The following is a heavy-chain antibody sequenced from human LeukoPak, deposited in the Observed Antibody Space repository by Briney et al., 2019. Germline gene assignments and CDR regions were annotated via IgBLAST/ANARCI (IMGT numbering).Heavy chain of an antibody. CDR2: ISYDGSNK. J-gene: IGHJ4*02. V-gene: IGHV3-30*18. CDR1: GFTFSSYG. Sequence: GRSLRLSCAASGFTFSSYGMHWVRQAPGKGLEWVAVISYDGSNKYYADSVKGRFTISRDNSKNTLYLQMNSLRAEDTAVYYCAKDGRNPENDYGDLFDWGQGTLVTVSS. CDR3: AKDGRNPENDYGDLFD. D-gene: IGHD4-17*01.